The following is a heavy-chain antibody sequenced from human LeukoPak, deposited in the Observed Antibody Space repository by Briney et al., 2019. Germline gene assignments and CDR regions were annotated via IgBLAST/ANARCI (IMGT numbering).Heavy chain of an antibody. Sequence: PGGSLRLSCAASGFTFDDYAMHWVRQAPGKGLEWVSGISWNSGSIGYADSVKGRFTISRDNSKNSLYLQMNSLRTEDTALYYCAKGYVSGGLYYYGMDVWGQGTTVTVSS. D-gene: IGHD3-16*01. CDR2: ISWNSGSI. V-gene: IGHV3-9*01. J-gene: IGHJ6*02. CDR1: GFTFDDYA. CDR3: AKGYVSGGLYYYGMDV.